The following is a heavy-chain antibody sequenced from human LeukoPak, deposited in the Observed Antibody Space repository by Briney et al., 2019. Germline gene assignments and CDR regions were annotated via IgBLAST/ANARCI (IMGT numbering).Heavy chain of an antibody. CDR2: ISASGGTT. J-gene: IGHJ6*03. D-gene: IGHD2-15*01. Sequence: GGSLKLSCEASGFTFSSYWMHWVRQIPGKGLEWVSAISASGGTTYYADSVKGHFTISRDNSKNTLYLQMNSLSAEDTAVYYCAKNGDRGAYCSGGTCYPYYYYYMDVWGKGTTVTISS. V-gene: IGHV3-23*01. CDR3: AKNGDRGAYCSGGTCYPYYYYYMDV. CDR1: GFTFSSYW.